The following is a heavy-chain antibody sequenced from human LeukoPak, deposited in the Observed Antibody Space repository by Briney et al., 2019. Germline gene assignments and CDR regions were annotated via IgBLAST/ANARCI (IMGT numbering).Heavy chain of an antibody. CDR3: ARVDSGSLDY. V-gene: IGHV4-39*01. CDR1: GGSISTSTYY. D-gene: IGHD3-10*01. CDR2: IFYSGST. Sequence: PSETLSLTCTVSGGSISTSTYYWAWIRQPPGKGLEWIGSIFYSGSTYYNPSLKSRVTISVDTSKNQFSLKLSSVTAADTAVYYCARVDSGSLDYWDHGTLVIVSS. J-gene: IGHJ4*01.